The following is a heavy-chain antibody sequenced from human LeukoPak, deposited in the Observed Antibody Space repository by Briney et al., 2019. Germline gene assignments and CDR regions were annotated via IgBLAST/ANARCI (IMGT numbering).Heavy chain of an antibody. V-gene: IGHV1-18*01. D-gene: IGHD3-22*01. CDR1: GYSFTNYG. CDR2: ISVYNGNT. CDR3: ARGGSNYDTTVYYYEDWFDP. J-gene: IGHJ5*02. Sequence: GASVKVSCKASGYSFTNYGITWVRQAPGQGLECMGWISVYNGNTIYAHKLQGRVTMTTDTSTSTAYMELRSLRSDDTAVYYCARGGSNYDTTVYYYEDWFDPWGQGTLVTVSS.